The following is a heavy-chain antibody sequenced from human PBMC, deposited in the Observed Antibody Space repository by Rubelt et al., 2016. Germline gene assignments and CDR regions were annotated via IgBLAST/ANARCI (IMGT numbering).Heavy chain of an antibody. J-gene: IGHJ2*01. Sequence: QVQLQESGPGLVRPSETLALTCTVSGSSMKNHYWSWVRQPAGKGLEWIGRVFSTGMTGYNPSLKSRVSISIDTSTNHLSLKRPSVTAADTAVYYCATAPRGKAYFDFWARGTLVTVSS. D-gene: IGHD3-10*01. CDR2: VFSTGMT. CDR3: ATAPRGKAYFDF. V-gene: IGHV4-4*07. CDR1: GSSMKNHY.